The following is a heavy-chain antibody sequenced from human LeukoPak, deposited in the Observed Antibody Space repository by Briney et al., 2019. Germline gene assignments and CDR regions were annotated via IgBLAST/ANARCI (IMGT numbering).Heavy chain of an antibody. D-gene: IGHD6-13*01. CDR2: INPNSGGT. Sequence: ASVKVSCKASGYTFTGYYMHWVRQAPGQGLEWMGWINPNSGGTNYAQKFQGRVTMTRDTSISTAYMELSRLRSDDTAVYYCARGSSSGVYYYYYYMDVRGKGTTVTVSS. V-gene: IGHV1-2*02. CDR3: ARGSSSGVYYYYYYMDV. J-gene: IGHJ6*03. CDR1: GYTFTGYY.